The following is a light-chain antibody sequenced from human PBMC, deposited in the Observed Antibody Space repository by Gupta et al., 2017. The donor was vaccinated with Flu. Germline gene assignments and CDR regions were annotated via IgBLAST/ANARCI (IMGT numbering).Light chain of an antibody. J-gene: IGKJ2*01. Sequence: EIVLIQSPVSLPVISGEAASMSCRTSESLQHRKRHNFLDWYVQKPGHPPKLLFYWASNRAPGVSARFSGSGSGRFFTLTISRVEPEDVGVYFCQETLKRPWAFGQGTKVEI. V-gene: IGKV2-28*01. CDR3: QETLKRPWA. CDR1: ESLQHRKRHNF. CDR2: WAS.